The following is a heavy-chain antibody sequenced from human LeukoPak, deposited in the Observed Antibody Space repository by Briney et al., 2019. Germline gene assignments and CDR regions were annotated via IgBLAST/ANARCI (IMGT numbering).Heavy chain of an antibody. Sequence: GGSLRLSCAASGFTFSDYYMSWIRQAPGKGLEWVSYISSSGSTIYYADSVKGRFTISRDNSKNTLYLQMNSLRAEDTAVYYCAREQQLIVFDYWGQGTLVTVSS. D-gene: IGHD6-13*01. V-gene: IGHV3-11*04. J-gene: IGHJ4*02. CDR1: GFTFSDYY. CDR2: ISSSGSTI. CDR3: AREQQLIVFDY.